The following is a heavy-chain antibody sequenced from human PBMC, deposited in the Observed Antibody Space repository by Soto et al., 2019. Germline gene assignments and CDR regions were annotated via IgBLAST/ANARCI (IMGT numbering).Heavy chain of an antibody. J-gene: IGHJ6*02. CDR1: GGSISSGGYY. CDR3: ARVCGGDCRHGMDV. V-gene: IGHV4-31*03. CDR2: IYYSGST. D-gene: IGHD2-21*02. Sequence: QVQLQESGPGLVKPSQTLSLTCTVSGGSISSGGYYWSWIRQHPGKGLEWIGYIYYSGSTYYNPSLKSRVTISVDTSKNQFSLRLSSVTAADTAVYYCARVCGGDCRHGMDVWGQGTTVTVSS.